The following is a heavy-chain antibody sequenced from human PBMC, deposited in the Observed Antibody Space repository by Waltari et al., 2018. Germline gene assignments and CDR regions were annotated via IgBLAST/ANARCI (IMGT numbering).Heavy chain of an antibody. D-gene: IGHD6-19*01. CDR1: GGSISSSSYY. J-gene: IGHJ4*02. Sequence: QLQLQESGPGLVKPSETLSLTCTVSGGSISSSSYYWGWIRQPPGKELEWMGSSYYGGGTYYNPSLKSRVTISVDTSKNQFSLKLSSVTAADTAVYYCARLGAVAGIRYYFDYWGQGTLVTVSS. CDR3: ARLGAVAGIRYYFDY. CDR2: SYYGGGT. V-gene: IGHV4-39*01.